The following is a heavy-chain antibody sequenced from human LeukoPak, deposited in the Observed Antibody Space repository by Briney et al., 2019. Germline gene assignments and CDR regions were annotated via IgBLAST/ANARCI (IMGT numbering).Heavy chain of an antibody. V-gene: IGHV1-2*02. CDR3: ARDVPGYSSEFDH. CDR1: GYTFIDYH. Sequence: GASVTVSCKASGYTFIDYHMHWVRQAPGQGLEWMAWINPKTGGSNSAQKFQGRVTMTRDTSITTAYMELSSLRSDDTAVYYCARDVPGYSSEFDHWGQGTLVTVSP. J-gene: IGHJ4*02. CDR2: INPKTGGS. D-gene: IGHD6-25*01.